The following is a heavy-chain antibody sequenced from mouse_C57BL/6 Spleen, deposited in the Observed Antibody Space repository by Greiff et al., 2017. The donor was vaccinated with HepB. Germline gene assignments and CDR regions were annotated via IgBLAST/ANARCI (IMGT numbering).Heavy chain of an antibody. Sequence: VQLQQSGPELVKPGASVKISCKASGYSFTGYYMHWVKQSSEKSLEWIGEINPSTGGTSYNQKFKGKATLTVDKSSSTAYMQLKSLTSEDSAVYYCARNWDDGYWGQGTTLTVSS. J-gene: IGHJ2*01. D-gene: IGHD4-1*01. V-gene: IGHV1-43*01. CDR2: INPSTGGT. CDR1: GYSFTGYY. CDR3: ARNWDDGY.